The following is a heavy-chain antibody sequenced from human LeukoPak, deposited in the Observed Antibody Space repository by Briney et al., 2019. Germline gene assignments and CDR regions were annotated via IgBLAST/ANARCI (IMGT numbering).Heavy chain of an antibody. V-gene: IGHV1-18*01. CDR3: ARVGPYGSGSSSFDY. CDR2: ISAYNGNT. D-gene: IGHD3-10*01. Sequence: GASVKVSCKASGCTFTSYGISWVRQAPGQGLEWMGWISAYNGNTNYAQKLQGRVTMTTDTSTSTAYMELRSLRSDDTAVYYCARVGPYGSGSSSFDYWGQGTLVTVSS. J-gene: IGHJ4*02. CDR1: GCTFTSYG.